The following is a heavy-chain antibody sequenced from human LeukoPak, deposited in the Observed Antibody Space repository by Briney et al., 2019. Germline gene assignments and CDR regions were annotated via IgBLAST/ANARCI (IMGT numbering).Heavy chain of an antibody. D-gene: IGHD3-22*01. V-gene: IGHV1-18*01. CDR1: GYTFTSYG. Sequence: ASVKVSCKASGYTFTSYGISWVRQAPGQGLEWMGRISAYNGNTNYAQKLQGRVTMTTDTSTSTAYMELRSLRSGDTAVYYCARVNYYDSSGSDAFDIWGQGTMVTVSS. CDR3: ARVNYYDSSGSDAFDI. CDR2: ISAYNGNT. J-gene: IGHJ3*02.